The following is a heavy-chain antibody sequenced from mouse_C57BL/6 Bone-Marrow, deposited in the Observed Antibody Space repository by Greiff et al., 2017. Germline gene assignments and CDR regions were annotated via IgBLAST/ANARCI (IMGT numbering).Heavy chain of an antibody. Sequence: EVQLVESGGGLVKPGGSLKLSCAASGFTFSSYAMSWVRQTPEKRLEWVATISDGGSYTYYPDNVKGRFTISRDNAKNNLYLQMSHLKSEDTAMYYCARDPLTTVVAGRFAYWGQGTLVTVSA. CDR2: ISDGGSYT. J-gene: IGHJ3*01. V-gene: IGHV5-4*01. CDR1: GFTFSSYA. D-gene: IGHD1-1*01. CDR3: ARDPLTTVVAGRFAY.